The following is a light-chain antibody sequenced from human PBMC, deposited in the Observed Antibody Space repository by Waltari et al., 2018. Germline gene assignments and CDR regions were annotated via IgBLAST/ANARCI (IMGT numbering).Light chain of an antibody. CDR1: QGISNS. J-gene: IGKJ3*01. CDR3: LQYNSKPFT. Sequence: DIQMTQSPSSLSASVGDRVAITCRASQGISNSLSWYQQKPGKAPKRLIYAASTLESGVSSRFSGSGSGTEFTLIISSLQPEDFAAYYCLQYNSKPFTFGPGTKLDIK. CDR2: AAS. V-gene: IGKV1-17*01.